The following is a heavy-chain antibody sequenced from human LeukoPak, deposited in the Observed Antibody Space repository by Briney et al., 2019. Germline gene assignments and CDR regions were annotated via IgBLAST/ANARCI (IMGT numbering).Heavy chain of an antibody. V-gene: IGHV3-30*02. J-gene: IGHJ4*02. D-gene: IGHD2-2*02. CDR3: ANVGVIGYCSSTSCYTPHFDY. CDR1: GFTFSSYG. Sequence: GRSLRLSCAASGFTFSSYGMHWVRQAPGKGLEWVAFIRYDGSNKYYADSVKGRFTISRDNSKNTLYLQMNSLRAEDTAVYYCANVGVIGYCSSTSCYTPHFDYWGQGTLVTVSS. CDR2: IRYDGSNK.